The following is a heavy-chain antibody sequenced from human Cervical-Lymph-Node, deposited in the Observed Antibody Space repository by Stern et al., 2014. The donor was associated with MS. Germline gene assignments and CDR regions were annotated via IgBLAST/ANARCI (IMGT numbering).Heavy chain of an antibody. J-gene: IGHJ4*02. V-gene: IGHV4-31*03. CDR2: IYYTGST. CDR3: ARGATIYDFDF. CDR1: GASVSSSGYY. D-gene: IGHD3-9*01. Sequence: QLQLQESGPGLVKPSQTVSLTCTVSGASVSSSGYYWSWIRQHPGKGLEWIGYIYYTGSTYYNPSLKSRVSISVDTSKNRFSLRLSSVTAADTAVYFCARGATIYDFDFWGQGTLVTVSS.